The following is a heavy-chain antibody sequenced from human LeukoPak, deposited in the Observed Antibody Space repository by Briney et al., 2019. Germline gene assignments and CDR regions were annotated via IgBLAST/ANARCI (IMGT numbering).Heavy chain of an antibody. CDR3: ARDIYDSSGYYPWYFDL. D-gene: IGHD3-22*01. CDR1: GGTFSSYA. CDR2: IIPIFGTA. J-gene: IGHJ2*01. V-gene: IGHV1-69*05. Sequence: ASVKVSCKASGGTFSSYAISSVRQAPGQGLEWMGRIIPIFGTANYAQKFQGRVTITTDESTSTAYMELSSLRSEDTAVYYCARDIYDSSGYYPWYFDLWGRGTLVTVSS.